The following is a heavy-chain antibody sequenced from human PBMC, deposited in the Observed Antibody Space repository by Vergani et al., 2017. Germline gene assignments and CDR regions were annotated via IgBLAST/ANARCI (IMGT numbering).Heavy chain of an antibody. D-gene: IGHD1-1*01. V-gene: IGHV3-33*01. CDR2: IWYDGSNK. CDR3: ARGGNEKRLDS. J-gene: IGHJ5*01. Sequence: QVQLVESEGGVVQPGRSLTLSCVASGFTFSSHGMHWVRQAPGKGLEWVVVIWYDGSNKYYGDSVKGRFTISRDNSKNTLYLQMNSLRVEDTAVYYCARGGNEKRLDSWGQGALVTVSS. CDR1: GFTFSSHG.